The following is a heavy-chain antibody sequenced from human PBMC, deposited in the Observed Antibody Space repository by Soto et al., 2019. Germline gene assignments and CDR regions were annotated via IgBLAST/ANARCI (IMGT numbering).Heavy chain of an antibody. Sequence: SVKVSCKASGGTFLNYAVTWVRQAPGQGLEWMGGIIPLFGTANYAQRFQDRLTITADQSTSTAYMELSSLRSDDTAVYYCARGRRTVSGTGAFDIWGQGTTVTVSS. CDR2: IIPLFGTA. J-gene: IGHJ3*02. V-gene: IGHV1-69*13. D-gene: IGHD6-19*01. CDR3: ARGRRTVSGTGAFDI. CDR1: GGTFLNYA.